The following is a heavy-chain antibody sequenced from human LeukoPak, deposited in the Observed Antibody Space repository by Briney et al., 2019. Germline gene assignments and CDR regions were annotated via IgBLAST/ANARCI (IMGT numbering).Heavy chain of an antibody. V-gene: IGHV4-59*01. CDR3: ARDRGSSWYPGFDY. D-gene: IGHD6-13*01. CDR1: GGSISSYY. Sequence: SETLSLTCTVSGGSISSYYWSWIRQPPGKGLEWIGYIYYSGSTNYNPSLKSRVTISVDTSKNQFSPKLSSVTAADTAVYYCARDRGSSWYPGFDYWGQGTLVTVSS. CDR2: IYYSGST. J-gene: IGHJ4*02.